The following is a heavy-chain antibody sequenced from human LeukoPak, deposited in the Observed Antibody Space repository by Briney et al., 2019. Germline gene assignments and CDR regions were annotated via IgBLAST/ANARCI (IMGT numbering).Heavy chain of an antibody. Sequence: SETLSLTCAVYGGSFSGYYWSWIRQPPGKGLEWIGEINHSGSTNYNPSLKSRVTISVDTSKNQFSLKLSSVTAADTAVYYCARLVGGSSGWYVYWGQGTLVTVSS. D-gene: IGHD6-19*01. CDR2: INHSGST. V-gene: IGHV4-34*01. CDR3: ARLVGGSSGWYVY. J-gene: IGHJ4*02. CDR1: GGSFSGYY.